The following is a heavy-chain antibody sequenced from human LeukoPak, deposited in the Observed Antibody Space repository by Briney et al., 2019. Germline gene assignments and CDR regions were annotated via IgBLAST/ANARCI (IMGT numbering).Heavy chain of an antibody. CDR3: ARDWGNYYYYMDV. CDR2: IYSGGST. CDR1: GFTVSSNY. Sequence: GGSLRHSCAASGFTVSSNYMSWVRQAPGKGLEWVSVIYSGGSTYYADSVKGRFTISRDNSKNTLYLQMNSLRAEDTAVYYCARDWGNYYYYMDVWGKGTTVTVSS. D-gene: IGHD3-16*01. V-gene: IGHV3-66*02. J-gene: IGHJ6*03.